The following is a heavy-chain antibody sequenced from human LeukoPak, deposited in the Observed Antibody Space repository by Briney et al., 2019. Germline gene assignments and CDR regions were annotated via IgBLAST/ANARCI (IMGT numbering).Heavy chain of an antibody. J-gene: IGHJ6*03. CDR1: GFSFSSYG. CDR2: IRSDGSNK. V-gene: IGHV3-30*02. D-gene: IGHD1-26*01. Sequence: GGSLRLSCAGSGFSFSSYGMHWVRQAPGKGLEWMAFIRSDGSNKYYADSVKGRFTISRDNSKNTLYLQMNSLRAEDTAVYYCARDGSSEDYYYYYMDVWGKGTTVTVSS. CDR3: ARDGSSEDYYYYYMDV.